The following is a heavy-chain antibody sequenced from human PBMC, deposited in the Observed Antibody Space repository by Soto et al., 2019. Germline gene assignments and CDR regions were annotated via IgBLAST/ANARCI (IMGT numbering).Heavy chain of an antibody. D-gene: IGHD3-3*01. CDR3: ARGEGLSRGRITIFGVVILKNWFDP. V-gene: IGHV1-8*01. CDR1: GYTFTSYD. J-gene: IGHJ5*02. Sequence: ASVKVSCKASGYTFTSYDINWVRQATGQGLEWMGWMNPNSGNTGYAQKFQGRVTMTGNTSISTAYMELSSLRSEDTAVYYCARGEGLSRGRITIFGVVILKNWFDPWGQGTLVTVSS. CDR2: MNPNSGNT.